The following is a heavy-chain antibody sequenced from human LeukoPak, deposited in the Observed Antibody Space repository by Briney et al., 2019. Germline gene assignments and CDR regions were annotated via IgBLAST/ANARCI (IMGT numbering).Heavy chain of an antibody. D-gene: IGHD2-21*02. CDR2: VSGSGAGT. CDR3: AKGPRAGLRYWYFDL. J-gene: IGHJ2*01. Sequence: GGSLRLSCAASGLTFNTYAMSWVRQAPGKGLQWVSTVSGSGAGTFYGDSVKGRFTISRDNSNNTLFLQMNSLSADDTAVYFCAKGPRAGLRYWYFDLWGRGSLVTASS. CDR1: GLTFNTYA. V-gene: IGHV3-23*01.